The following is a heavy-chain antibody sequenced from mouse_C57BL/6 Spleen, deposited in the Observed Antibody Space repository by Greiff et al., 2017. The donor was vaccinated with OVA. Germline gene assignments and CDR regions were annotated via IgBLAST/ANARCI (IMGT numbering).Heavy chain of an antibody. CDR3: ASHDGYYWFAY. CDR1: GFTFSSYG. D-gene: IGHD2-3*01. V-gene: IGHV5-6*01. CDR2: ISSGGSYT. J-gene: IGHJ3*01. Sequence: EVHLVESGGDLVKPGGSLKLSCAASGFTFSSYGMSWVRQTPDKRLEWVATISSGGSYTYYPDSVKGRFTISRDNAKNTLYLQMSSLKSEDTAMYYCASHDGYYWFAYWGQGTLVTVSA.